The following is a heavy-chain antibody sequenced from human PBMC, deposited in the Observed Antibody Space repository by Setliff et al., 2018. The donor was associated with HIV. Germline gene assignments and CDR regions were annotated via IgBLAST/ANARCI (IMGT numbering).Heavy chain of an antibody. CDR3: ARDRAVCSLSSCPPEYFQR. CDR2: IKQDGSEK. V-gene: IGHV3-7*01. Sequence: GSLRLSCAASGFTFSSYSMNWVRQAPGKGLEWVANIKQDGSEKYYVDSVKGRFAISRDNAKNSLYLQMNSLRAEDTAVYYCARDRAVCSLSSCPPEYFQRWGQGTLVTVSS. CDR1: GFTFSSYS. D-gene: IGHD2-2*01. J-gene: IGHJ1*01.